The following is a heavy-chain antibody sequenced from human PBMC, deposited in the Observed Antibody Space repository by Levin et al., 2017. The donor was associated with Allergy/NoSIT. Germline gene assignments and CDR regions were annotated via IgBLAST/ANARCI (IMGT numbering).Heavy chain of an antibody. D-gene: IGHD3-9*01. Sequence: PSETLSLTCTVSGGSISSGGYYWSWIRQHPGKGLEWIGYIYYSGSTYYNPSLKSRVTISVDTSKNQFSLKLSSVTAADTAVYYCARLTEGILGVDYWGQGTLVTVSS. CDR1: GGSISSGGYY. J-gene: IGHJ4*02. CDR2: IYYSGST. CDR3: ARLTEGILGVDY. V-gene: IGHV4-31*03.